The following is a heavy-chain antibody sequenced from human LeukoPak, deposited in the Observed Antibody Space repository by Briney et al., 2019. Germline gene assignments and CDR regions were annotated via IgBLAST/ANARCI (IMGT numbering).Heavy chain of an antibody. CDR3: ARFDYGDYRGLY. Sequence: GGSLRLSCAASGFTVSSNYMSWVRQAPGKGLEWVSVIYSGGSTYYADSVKGRFTIPRDNSKNTLYLQMNSLRAEDTAVYYCARFDYGDYRGLYWGQGTLVTVSS. CDR2: IYSGGST. CDR1: GFTVSSNY. D-gene: IGHD4-17*01. J-gene: IGHJ4*02. V-gene: IGHV3-53*01.